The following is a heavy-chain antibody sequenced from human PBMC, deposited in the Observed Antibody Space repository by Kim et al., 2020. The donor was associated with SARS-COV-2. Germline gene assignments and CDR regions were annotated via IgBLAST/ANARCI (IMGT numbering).Heavy chain of an antibody. CDR2: ISWNSGSI. CDR3: AKDIGSTVTGYYYYYMDV. V-gene: IGHV3-9*01. D-gene: IGHD4-4*01. CDR1: GFTFGDYA. Sequence: GGSLRLSCAASGFTFGDYAMHWVRQAPGKGLEWVSGISWNSGSIGYADSVKGRFTISRDNAKNSLYLQMNSLRAEDTALYYCAKDIGSTVTGYYYYYMDVWGKGTTVTVSS. J-gene: IGHJ6*03.